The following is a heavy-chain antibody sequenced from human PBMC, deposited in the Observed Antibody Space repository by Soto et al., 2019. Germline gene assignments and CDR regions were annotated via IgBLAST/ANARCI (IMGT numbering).Heavy chain of an antibody. D-gene: IGHD2-15*01. CDR3: VRDDVYCGGGRCYGVPMDV. J-gene: IGHJ6*03. CDR1: GFTVSSYY. V-gene: IGHV3-66*01. CDR2: FDNGGKT. Sequence: VQLVESGGGVVQPGGSLRLSCPVFGFTVSSYYMSWVRQPPGKGPGWVALFDNGGKTYDAESVKGRFTISRGSSKNTLELQLNSLRAEDTAVYYCVRDDVYCGGGRCYGVPMDVWGKGTTVTVSS.